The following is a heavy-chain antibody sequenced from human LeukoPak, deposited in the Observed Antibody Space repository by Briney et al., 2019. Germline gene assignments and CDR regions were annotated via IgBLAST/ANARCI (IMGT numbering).Heavy chain of an antibody. CDR2: ITGGGGST. CDR1: GFTFSSYA. Sequence: PGGSLRLSCAASGFTFSSYAMSWVRQAPGKGLEWVSAITGGGGSTYYADSVKGRFTISRDNSKSTLYLQMNSLRAEDTAVYYCAKDRSYSGFSGRGAYFDYWGQGTLVTVSS. D-gene: IGHD3-10*01. J-gene: IGHJ4*02. CDR3: AKDRSYSGFSGRGAYFDY. V-gene: IGHV3-23*01.